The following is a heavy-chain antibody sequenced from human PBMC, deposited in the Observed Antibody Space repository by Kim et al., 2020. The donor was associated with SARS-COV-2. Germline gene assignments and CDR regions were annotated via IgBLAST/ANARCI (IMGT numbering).Heavy chain of an antibody. CDR2: ISSSSSYI. Sequence: GGSLRLSCAASGFTFSSYSMNWVRQAPGKGLEWVSSISSSSSYIYYADSVKGRFTISRDNAKNSLYLQMNSLRAEDTAVYYCTRQGGVIVSASDYWGQGTLVTVSS. CDR1: GFTFSSYS. D-gene: IGHD3-16*02. CDR3: TRQGGVIVSASDY. J-gene: IGHJ4*02. V-gene: IGHV3-21*01.